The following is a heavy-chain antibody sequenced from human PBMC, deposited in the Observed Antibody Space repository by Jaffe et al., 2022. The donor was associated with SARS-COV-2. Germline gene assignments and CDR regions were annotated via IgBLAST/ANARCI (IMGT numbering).Heavy chain of an antibody. CDR2: IYTSGST. V-gene: IGHV4-61*02. Sequence: QVQLQESGPGLVKPSQTLSLTCTVSGGSISSGSYYWSWIRQPAGKGLEWIGRIYTSGSTNYNPSLKSRVTISVDTSKNQFSLKLSSVTAADTAVYYCAARTVNCSGGSCYRDAFDIWGQGTMVTVSS. CDR1: GGSISSGSYY. CDR3: AARTVNCSGGSCYRDAFDI. D-gene: IGHD2-15*01. J-gene: IGHJ3*02.